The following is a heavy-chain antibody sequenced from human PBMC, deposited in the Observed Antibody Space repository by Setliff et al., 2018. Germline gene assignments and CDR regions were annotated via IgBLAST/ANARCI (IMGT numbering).Heavy chain of an antibody. D-gene: IGHD3-22*01. CDR1: GYPFTSNS. CDR3: AKDRSRDYDDSSGYDH. V-gene: IGHV1-69*13. CDR2: SIPIFGTP. J-gene: IGHJ4*02. Sequence: SVKVSCKASGYPFTSNSMHWVRQAPGQRLQWMGWSIPIFGTPTYAQKFQGRVTIIADESTSTTYMELSSLRYEDTALYYCAKDRSRDYDDSSGYDHWGQGTLVTVSS.